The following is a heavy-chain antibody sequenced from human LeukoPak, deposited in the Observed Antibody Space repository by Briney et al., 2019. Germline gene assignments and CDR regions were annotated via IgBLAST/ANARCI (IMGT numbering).Heavy chain of an antibody. CDR1: GYTFISYG. Sequence: ASVKVSCKASGYTFISYGISWLRQAPGQGLEWMGWISAYNGNTNYARKLQGRVTMTTDTPTSTAYMELRSLRSDDTAVYYCARDVCSSTSCYYPPRVGFDYWGQGTLVTVSS. CDR3: ARDVCSSTSCYYPPRVGFDY. CDR2: ISAYNGNT. J-gene: IGHJ4*02. D-gene: IGHD2-2*01. V-gene: IGHV1-18*01.